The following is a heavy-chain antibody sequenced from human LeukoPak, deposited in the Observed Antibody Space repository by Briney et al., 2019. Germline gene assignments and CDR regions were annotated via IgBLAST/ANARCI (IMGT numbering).Heavy chain of an antibody. CDR1: GGTFSSYA. V-gene: IGHV1-69*13. J-gene: IGHJ4*02. CDR2: IIPIFGTT. D-gene: IGHD1-26*01. Sequence: SVKVSCKASGGTFSSYAISWVRQAPGQGLEWMGGIIPIFGTTNYAQKFQGRVTITADESTSTAYMELSSLRSEDTAVYYCARDSVRYSGSYFDPVYYFDYWGQGTLVTVSS. CDR3: ARDSVRYSGSYFDPVYYFDY.